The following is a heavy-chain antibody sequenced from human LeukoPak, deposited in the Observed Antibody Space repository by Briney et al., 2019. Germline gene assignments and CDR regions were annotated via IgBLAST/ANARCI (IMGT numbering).Heavy chain of an antibody. D-gene: IGHD4-23*01. V-gene: IGHV3-30*03. CDR3: ASSTTVVTPFDY. J-gene: IGHJ4*02. Sequence: GRSLRLSCAASGFTFSSYGMLWVRQAPGKGLEWVAVISYDGSNKYYADSVKGRFTISRDNSKNTLYLQMNSLRAEDTAVYYCASSTTVVTPFDYWGQGTLIAVSS. CDR2: ISYDGSNK. CDR1: GFTFSSYG.